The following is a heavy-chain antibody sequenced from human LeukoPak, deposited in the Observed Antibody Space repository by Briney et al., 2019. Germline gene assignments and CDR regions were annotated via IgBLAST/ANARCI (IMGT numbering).Heavy chain of an antibody. V-gene: IGHV6-1*01. CDR2: TYYGSKWYN. Sequence: SQTLSLTCAISGDSVSSNSAAWNWIRQSPSRGLEWLRRTYYGSKWYNDYAVSVKGRITINPDTSKNQFSLQLNSVTPEDTAVYYCARGLRTSYYYYYYMDVWGKGTTVTVSS. CDR3: ARGLRTSYYYYYYMDV. D-gene: IGHD5-12*01. J-gene: IGHJ6*03. CDR1: GDSVSSNSAA.